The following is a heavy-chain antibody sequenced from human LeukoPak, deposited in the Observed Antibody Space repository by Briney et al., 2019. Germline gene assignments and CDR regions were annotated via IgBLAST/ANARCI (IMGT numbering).Heavy chain of an antibody. J-gene: IGHJ3*02. V-gene: IGHV1-46*01. CDR1: GYTFTSYY. CDR3: ARDQLSNDAFDI. CDR2: INPSGGST. Sequence: ASVKVSCKASGYTFTSYYMHWVRQAPGQGLERMGIINPSGGSTSYAQKFQGRVTMTRDMSTSTVYMELSSLRSEDTAVYYCARDQLSNDAFDIWGQGTMVTVSS. D-gene: IGHD2-2*01.